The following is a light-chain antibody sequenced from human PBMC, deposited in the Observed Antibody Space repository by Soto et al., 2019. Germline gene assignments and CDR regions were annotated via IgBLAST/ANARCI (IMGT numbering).Light chain of an antibody. Sequence: QAVVTQSPSASASLGASVKLTCTLSSGHSSYAIAWHQLLPEKGPRFLMKLTSDGSHSKGDGIPDRFSGSSSGAERYLTISSLQSEDEADYCCQTWGTGINWVFGGGTQLTVL. V-gene: IGLV4-69*01. CDR1: SGHSSYA. CDR3: QTWGTGINWV. CDR2: LTSDGSH. J-gene: IGLJ3*02.